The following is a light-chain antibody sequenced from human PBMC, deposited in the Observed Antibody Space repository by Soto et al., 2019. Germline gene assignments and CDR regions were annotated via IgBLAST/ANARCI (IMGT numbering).Light chain of an antibody. CDR2: DVS. J-gene: IGLJ2*01. CDR1: SSDAGGYNY. CDR3: SSYTSSSTSVV. V-gene: IGLV2-14*01. Sequence: QSVLTQPASVSGSPGQSITISCTGTSSDAGGYNYVSWYQQHPGKAPKLMIYDVSNRPSVVSNRFSGSKSGNTASLTISGLQAEDEAEYYCSSYTSSSTSVVFGGGTKLTVL.